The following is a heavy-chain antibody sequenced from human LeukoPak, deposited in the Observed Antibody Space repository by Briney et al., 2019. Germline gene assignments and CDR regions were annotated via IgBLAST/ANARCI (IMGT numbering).Heavy chain of an antibody. J-gene: IGHJ3*02. CDR3: TTRERRIVGDTSEDDAFDI. CDR1: GFTFSNAW. CDR2: IKSKTGGGKT. V-gene: IGHV3-15*01. D-gene: IGHD1-26*01. Sequence: PGGSLRLSCAASGFTFSNAWMSWVRQAPGKGLEWVGHIKSKTGGGKTEYAAPVKGRFTIARDDSKKTLYLQMDRVKSEETAVCYCTTRERRIVGDTSEDDAFDIWGQGTMVTVSS.